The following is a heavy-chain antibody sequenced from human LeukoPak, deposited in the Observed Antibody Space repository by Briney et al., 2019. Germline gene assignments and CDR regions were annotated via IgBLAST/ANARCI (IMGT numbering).Heavy chain of an antibody. V-gene: IGHV4-39*07. CDR2: IYYSGST. CDR3: ARVTGYMIEDYFDY. D-gene: IGHD3-22*01. J-gene: IGHJ4*02. Sequence: PSETLSLTCIVSGGSISRSGYYWAWIRQPPGKGLEWIGNIYYSGSTYYSPSLKSRLTISVDTSKNQFSLKLSSVTAADTAVYYCARVTGYMIEDYFDYWGQGTLVTVSS. CDR1: GGSISRSGYY.